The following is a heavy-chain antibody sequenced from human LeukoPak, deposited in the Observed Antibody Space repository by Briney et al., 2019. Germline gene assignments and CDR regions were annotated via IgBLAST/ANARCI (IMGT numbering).Heavy chain of an antibody. CDR2: INHSGST. Sequence: SETLSLTCAVYGGSFSGYYWSWIRQPPGKGLEWIGEINHSGSTNCNPSLKSRVTISVDTSKNQFSLRLSSVTAADTAVYYCARESLVKHAFDIRGQGTMVTVSS. J-gene: IGHJ3*02. V-gene: IGHV4-34*01. D-gene: IGHD2-21*01. CDR1: GGSFSGYY. CDR3: ARESLVKHAFDI.